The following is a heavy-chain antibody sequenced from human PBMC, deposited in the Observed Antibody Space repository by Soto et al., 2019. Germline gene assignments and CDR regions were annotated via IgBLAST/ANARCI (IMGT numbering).Heavy chain of an antibody. CDR3: ARGVFILVRGPHGGFDP. Sequence: QVQLQESGPGLVKPSQTLSLICTVSGGSISSGGYYWSWIRQHPGKGLEWIGYIYYSGSTYYNPSLKSRVTISVDTSKNQFSLKLSSVTAADTAVYYCARGVFILVRGPHGGFDPWGQGTLVTVSS. V-gene: IGHV4-31*03. CDR2: IYYSGST. D-gene: IGHD3-10*01. CDR1: GGSISSGGYY. J-gene: IGHJ5*02.